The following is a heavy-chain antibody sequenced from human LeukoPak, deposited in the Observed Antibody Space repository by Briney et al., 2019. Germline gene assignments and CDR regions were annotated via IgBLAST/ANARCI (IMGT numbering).Heavy chain of an antibody. Sequence: PSETLSLTCTVSGGSINSYYWSWIRQPPGKGLEWIGQVYYSGGTNYNPSLKSRVSISVDTPKNQLSLKLSSVTAADTAAYYCARLARITAWYIHYWGQGTLVTVSS. J-gene: IGHJ4*02. CDR2: VYYSGGT. CDR1: GGSINSYY. V-gene: IGHV4-59*08. CDR3: ARLARITAWYIHY. D-gene: IGHD6-6*01.